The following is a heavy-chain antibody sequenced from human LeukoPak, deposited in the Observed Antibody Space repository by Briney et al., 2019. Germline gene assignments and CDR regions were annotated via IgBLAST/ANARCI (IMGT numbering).Heavy chain of an antibody. CDR2: INPSGGST. CDR1: GYTFTSYY. J-gene: IGHJ4*02. CDR3: ASTTYYDFWSGYQNSGVLDY. D-gene: IGHD3-3*01. V-gene: IGHV1-46*01. Sequence: GASVKVSCKASGYTFTSYYMHWVRQAPGQGLEWMGIINPSGGSTSYAQKFQGRVTMTTDTSTSTAYMELRSLRSDDTAVYYCASTTYYDFWSGYQNSGVLDYWGQGTLVTVSS.